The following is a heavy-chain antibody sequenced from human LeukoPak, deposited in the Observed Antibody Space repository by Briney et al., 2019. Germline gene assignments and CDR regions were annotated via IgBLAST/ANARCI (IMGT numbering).Heavy chain of an antibody. CDR2: INPNSGGA. Sequence: RASVKVSCKASGYTFTEYYMHWVRQAPGQGLEWMGWINPNSGGANYAENFRGRVTMTRDTSISTAYMELSSLRYDDTALYYCARGQSLNDYWGQGTLVTVSS. CDR3: ARGQSLNDY. J-gene: IGHJ4*02. CDR1: GYTFTEYY. V-gene: IGHV1-2*02.